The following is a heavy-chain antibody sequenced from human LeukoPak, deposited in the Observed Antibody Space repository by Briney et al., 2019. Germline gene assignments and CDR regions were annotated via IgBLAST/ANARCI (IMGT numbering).Heavy chain of an antibody. CDR1: GFTFSSYG. D-gene: IGHD6-13*01. CDR2: IWYDGGNK. CDR3: AREGAPYSSSWYVDY. J-gene: IGHJ4*02. Sequence: PGGSQRLSCAASGFTFSSYGMHWVRQAPGKGLEWVAVIWYDGGNKYYADSVKGRFTISRDNSKNTLYLQMNSLRAEDTAVYYCAREGAPYSSSWYVDYWGQGTLVTVSS. V-gene: IGHV3-33*01.